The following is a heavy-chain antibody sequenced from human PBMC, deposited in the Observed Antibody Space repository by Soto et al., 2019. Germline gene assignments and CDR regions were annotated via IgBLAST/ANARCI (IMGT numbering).Heavy chain of an antibody. CDR1: GFTFSSYA. J-gene: IGHJ3*02. CDR2: ISGSGGST. Sequence: GGSLRLSCAASGFTFSSYAMSWVRQAPGKGLEWVSAISGSGGSTYYADSVKGRFTISRDNSKNTLYLQMNSLRAEDTAVYYCAKDVITVLEVGDAFDIWGQGTMVTVSS. D-gene: IGHD1-20*01. V-gene: IGHV3-23*01. CDR3: AKDVITVLEVGDAFDI.